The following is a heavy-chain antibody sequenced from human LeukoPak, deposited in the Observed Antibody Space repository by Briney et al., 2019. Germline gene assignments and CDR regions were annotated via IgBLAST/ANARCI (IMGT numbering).Heavy chain of an antibody. D-gene: IGHD3-3*01. V-gene: IGHV1-69*13. Sequence: SVKVSCKASGGTFSSYAISWVRQAPGRGLEWMGGIIPIFGTANYAQKFQGRVTITADESTSTAYMELSSLRSEDTAVYYCARARSGYRPYYFDYWGQGTLVTVSS. J-gene: IGHJ4*02. CDR1: GGTFSSYA. CDR2: IIPIFGTA. CDR3: ARARSGYRPYYFDY.